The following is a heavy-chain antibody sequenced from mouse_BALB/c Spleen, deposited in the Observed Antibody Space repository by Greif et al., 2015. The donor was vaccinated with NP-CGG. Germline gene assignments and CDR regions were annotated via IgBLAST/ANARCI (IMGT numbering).Heavy chain of an antibody. CDR1: GFAFSSYD. V-gene: IGHV5-12-1*01. D-gene: IGHD2-1*01. J-gene: IGHJ4*01. CDR3: ARQGYGNYVGAMDY. Sequence: EVKLMESGGGLVKPGGSLKLSCAASGFAFSSYDMSWVRQTPEKRLEWVAYISSGGGSTYYPDTVKGRFTISRDNAKNTLYLQMSSLKSEDTAMYYCARQGYGNYVGAMDYWGQGTSVAVSS. CDR2: ISSGGGST.